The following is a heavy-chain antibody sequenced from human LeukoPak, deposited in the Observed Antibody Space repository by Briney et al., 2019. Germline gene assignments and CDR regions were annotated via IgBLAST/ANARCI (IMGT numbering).Heavy chain of an antibody. D-gene: IGHD6-13*01. Sequence: GASVKVSCKASGYTFTSYGISWVRQAPGQGLEWMGRIIPIFGTANYAQKFQGRVTITTDESTSTAYMELSSLRSEDTAVYYCAREEISSSWYVRLDPWGQGTLVTVSS. J-gene: IGHJ5*02. V-gene: IGHV1-69*05. CDR2: IIPIFGTA. CDR3: AREEISSSWYVRLDP. CDR1: GYTFTSYG.